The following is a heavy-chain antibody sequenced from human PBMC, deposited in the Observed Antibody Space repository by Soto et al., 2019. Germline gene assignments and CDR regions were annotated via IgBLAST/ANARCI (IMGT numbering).Heavy chain of an antibody. CDR3: ARVYCSSTSCKYFDY. Sequence: ASVKVSCKASGYTFTSYGISWVRQAPGQGLEWIGWISAYNGNTNYAQKLQGRVTMTTDTSTSTAYMELRSLRSDDTAVYYCARVYCSSTSCKYFDYWGEGTLVSVSS. CDR2: ISAYNGNT. J-gene: IGHJ4*02. CDR1: GYTFTSYG. V-gene: IGHV1-18*01. D-gene: IGHD2-2*01.